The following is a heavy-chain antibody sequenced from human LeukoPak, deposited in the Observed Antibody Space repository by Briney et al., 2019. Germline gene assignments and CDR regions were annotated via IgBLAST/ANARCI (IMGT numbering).Heavy chain of an antibody. V-gene: IGHV4-38-2*02. CDR1: DYSISRGYY. CDR3: AREMYFYRSGSQEYQYCMDV. J-gene: IGHJ6*03. D-gene: IGHD3-10*01. CDR2: IYHSGST. Sequence: PSETLSLTCIVSDYSISRGYYWGWIRQPPGKGLEWIGNIYHSGSTFYNPSLKSRVTISVDTSNNQFSLKLTSVTAADTAIYFCAREMYFYRSGSQEYQYCMDVWGKGTTVTVSS.